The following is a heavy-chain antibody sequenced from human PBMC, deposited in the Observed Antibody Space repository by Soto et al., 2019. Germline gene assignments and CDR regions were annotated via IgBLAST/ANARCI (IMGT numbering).Heavy chain of an antibody. Sequence: PSETLSLTCTVSGGSIGGSSDYWGWIRQPPGKGLEWIGSIYYSGSTYYNPSLKSRVTISVDTSRNQFSLKLSSVTAADTAVYYCARHLLAVAGWFDPWGQGTLVTVSS. V-gene: IGHV4-39*01. CDR3: ARHLLAVAGWFDP. J-gene: IGHJ5*02. CDR1: GGSIGGSSDY. CDR2: IYYSGST. D-gene: IGHD6-19*01.